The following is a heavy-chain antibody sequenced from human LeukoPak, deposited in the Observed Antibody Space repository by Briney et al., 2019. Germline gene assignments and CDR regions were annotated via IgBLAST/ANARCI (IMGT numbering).Heavy chain of an antibody. V-gene: IGHV3-11*04. CDR2: ISSSGSTI. Sequence: PGGSLRLSCAASGFTFSDYYMSWIRQAPGKGLEWVSYISSSGSTIYYADSVKGRFTISRDNSKNTLYLQMNSLRAEDTAVYYCARARGRYSGSNFDYWGQGTLVTVSS. J-gene: IGHJ4*02. D-gene: IGHD1-26*01. CDR1: GFTFSDYY. CDR3: ARARGRYSGSNFDY.